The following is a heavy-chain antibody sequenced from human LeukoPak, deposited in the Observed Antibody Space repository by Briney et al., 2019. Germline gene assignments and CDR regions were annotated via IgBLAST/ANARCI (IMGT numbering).Heavy chain of an antibody. V-gene: IGHV4-30-2*01. Sequence: ASETLSLTCAVSGGSISSGGYYWSWIRQPPGKGLEWIGYIYHSGSTYYNPSLKSRVTISVDRSKNQFSLKLSSVTAADTAVYYCARDRRVAAAGIDYWGQGTLVTVSS. J-gene: IGHJ4*02. CDR1: GGSISSGGYY. D-gene: IGHD6-13*01. CDR2: IYHSGST. CDR3: ARDRRVAAAGIDY.